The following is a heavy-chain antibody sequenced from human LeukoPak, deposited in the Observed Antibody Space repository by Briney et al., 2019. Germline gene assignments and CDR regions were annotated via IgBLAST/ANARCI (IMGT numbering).Heavy chain of an antibody. CDR3: ASSRDIVLMVYAIRGYTTTAFDI. Sequence: ASVKVSCKASGGTFSSYAISWVRQAPGQGLEWMGGIIPIFGTANYAQKFQGRVTITADKSTSTAYMELSSLRSEDSAVYYCASSRDIVLMVYAIRGYTTTAFDIWGQGTMVTVSS. D-gene: IGHD2-8*01. CDR1: GGTFSSYA. J-gene: IGHJ3*02. V-gene: IGHV1-69*06. CDR2: IIPIFGTA.